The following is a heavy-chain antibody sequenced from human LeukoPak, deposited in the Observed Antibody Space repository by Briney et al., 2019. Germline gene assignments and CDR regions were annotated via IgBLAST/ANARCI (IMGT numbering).Heavy chain of an antibody. D-gene: IGHD1-26*01. CDR3: ARDPSIVGATEAE. V-gene: IGHV1-69*04. J-gene: IGHJ4*02. Sequence: SVKVSCKASGGTFSSYAISWVRQAPGQGLEWMGRIIPILGIANYAQKFQGRVTITADKSTSTAYMELSSLRSEDTAVYYCARDPSIVGATEAEWGQGTLVTASS. CDR2: IIPILGIA. CDR1: GGTFSSYA.